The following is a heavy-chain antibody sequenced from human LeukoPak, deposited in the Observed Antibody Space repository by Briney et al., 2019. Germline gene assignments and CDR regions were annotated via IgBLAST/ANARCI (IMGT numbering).Heavy chain of an antibody. D-gene: IGHD3-22*01. CDR3: ARDNSGFTMIDD. Sequence: SVKVSCKASGGTFSSYAISWVRQAPGQGLEWMGGIIPIFGTANYAQKFQGRVTITADESTSTAYMELSSLRSEDTAVYYCARDNSGFTMIDDWGQGTLVTVSS. CDR2: IIPIFGTA. J-gene: IGHJ4*02. CDR1: GGTFSSYA. V-gene: IGHV1-69*13.